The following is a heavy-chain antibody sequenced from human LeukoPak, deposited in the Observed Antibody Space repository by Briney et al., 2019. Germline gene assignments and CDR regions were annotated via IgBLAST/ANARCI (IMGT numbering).Heavy chain of an antibody. CDR1: GFAFSSYA. D-gene: IGHD3-9*01. V-gene: IGHV3-23*01. CDR3: AKNPYYDILTGYRLPYYFDY. J-gene: IGHJ4*02. Sequence: GGSLRPSCAASGFAFSSYAMSWVRQAPGKGLEWVSAISGSGGSTYYADSVKGRFTISRDNSKNTLYLQMNSLRAEDTAVYYCAKNPYYDILTGYRLPYYFDYWGQGTLVTVSS. CDR2: ISGSGGST.